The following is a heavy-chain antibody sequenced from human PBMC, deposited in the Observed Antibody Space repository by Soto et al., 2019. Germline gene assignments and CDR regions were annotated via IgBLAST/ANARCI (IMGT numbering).Heavy chain of an antibody. J-gene: IGHJ3*02. Sequence: PSEILLLTCTVSGGSISRYYWSWIRQTAGKGLEGIGRIYSSGSTDYNPSLKSRVTMSVDTSKNQFSLTLSSVTAADTAVYYCERDLGPAAHGAAFDIWGQGTMVTVSS. CDR1: GGSISRYY. CDR3: ERDLGPAAHGAAFDI. CDR2: IYSSGST. V-gene: IGHV4-4*07. D-gene: IGHD6-13*01.